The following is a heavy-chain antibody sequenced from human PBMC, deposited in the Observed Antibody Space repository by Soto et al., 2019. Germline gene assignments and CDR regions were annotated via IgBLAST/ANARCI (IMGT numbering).Heavy chain of an antibody. CDR2: IIPIFGTA. D-gene: IGHD3-22*01. V-gene: IGHV1-69*13. Sequence: ASVKVSCKASGCTFSSFSISWVRQAPGQGLEWMGGIIPIFGTANYAQKFQGRVTITADESTSTAYMELSSLRSEDTAVYYCARGSGYYDSSGYDYWGQGTLVTVS. CDR3: ARGSGYYDSSGYDY. J-gene: IGHJ4*02. CDR1: GCTFSSFS.